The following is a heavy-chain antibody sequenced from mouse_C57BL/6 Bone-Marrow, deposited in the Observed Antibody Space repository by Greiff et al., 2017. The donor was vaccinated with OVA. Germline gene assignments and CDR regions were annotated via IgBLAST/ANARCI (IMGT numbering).Heavy chain of an antibody. V-gene: IGHV1-81*01. J-gene: IGHJ4*01. CDR3: ARWGTAQATWLTYYAMDY. D-gene: IGHD3-2*02. Sequence: VQLQQSGAELARPGASVKLSCKASGYTFTSYGISWVKQRTGQGLEWIGEIYPRSGNTYYNEKFKGKATLTADKSSSTAYMELRSLTSEDSAVYFCARWGTAQATWLTYYAMDYWGQGTSVTVSS. CDR1: GYTFTSYG. CDR2: IYPRSGNT.